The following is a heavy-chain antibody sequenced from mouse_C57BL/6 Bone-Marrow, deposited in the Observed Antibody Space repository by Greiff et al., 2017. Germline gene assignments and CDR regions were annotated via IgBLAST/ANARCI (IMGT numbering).Heavy chain of an antibody. CDR2: IWSGGST. Sequence: VKLMESGPGLVQPSQRLSITCTVSGFSLTSYGVHWVRQSPGKGLEWLGVIWSGGSTDYNAAFISRLSISKDNSKSQVFIKMNSLQADDTAIYYCARSYYGVFDVWGTGTTVTVSS. D-gene: IGHD1-1*01. J-gene: IGHJ1*03. V-gene: IGHV2-2*01. CDR1: GFSLTSYG. CDR3: ARSYYGVFDV.